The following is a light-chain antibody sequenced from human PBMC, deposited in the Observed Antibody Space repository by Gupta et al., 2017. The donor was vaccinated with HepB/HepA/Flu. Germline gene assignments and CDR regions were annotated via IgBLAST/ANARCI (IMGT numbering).Light chain of an antibody. Sequence: SSELAPDPALSVALVQTVRITCQGDSLRSYYASWYQQKPGQAPVVVIYGKNNRPSGIPDRFSGSRSGNTASLTITGAQAEDEADYYCNSRDSSGNNVVFGGGTKLTVL. CDR1: SLRSYY. V-gene: IGLV3-19*01. J-gene: IGLJ2*01. CDR3: NSRDSSGNNVV. CDR2: GKN.